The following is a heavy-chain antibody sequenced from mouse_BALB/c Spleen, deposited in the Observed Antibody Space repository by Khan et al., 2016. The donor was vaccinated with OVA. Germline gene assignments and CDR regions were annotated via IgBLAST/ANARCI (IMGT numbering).Heavy chain of an antibody. CDR2: INPSTGYS. D-gene: IGHD1-1*01. J-gene: IGHJ3*01. CDR1: GYTFTSYW. Sequence: QVRLQQSGAELAKPGASVKMSCKASGYTFTSYWMHWVKQRPGQGLEWIGYINPSTGYSEYNQKFKDKATLTADKSSSTAYMQLSSLTSDDSAVYDCADHDSTSAWVSYWGQGTLVTVSA. CDR3: ADHDSTSAWVSY. V-gene: IGHV1-7*01.